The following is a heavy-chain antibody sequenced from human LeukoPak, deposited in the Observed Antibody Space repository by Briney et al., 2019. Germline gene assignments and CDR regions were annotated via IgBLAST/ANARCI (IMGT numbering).Heavy chain of an antibody. Sequence: PGGSLRLSCAASGFTFSSYAMHWVRQAPGKGLEWVAVISYDGSNKYYADSVKGRFTISRDNSKNTLYLQMNSLRAEDTAVYYCAKGGTTVVTAFDIWGQGTMVTVSS. CDR2: ISYDGSNK. J-gene: IGHJ3*02. CDR1: GFTFSSYA. V-gene: IGHV3-30-3*01. D-gene: IGHD4-23*01. CDR3: AKGGTTVVTAFDI.